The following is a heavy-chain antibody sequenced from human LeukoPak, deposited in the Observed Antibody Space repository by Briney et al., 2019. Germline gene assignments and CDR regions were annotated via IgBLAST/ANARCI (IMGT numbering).Heavy chain of an antibody. CDR2: ISGDGSVT. D-gene: IGHD1-14*01. CDR3: ATGSQPGTTFDY. Sequence: GGSLRLSCAASGFTFNDYPMHWVRQAPGKGLEWVSLISGDGSVTYYADSVKGRFTISRDNSKNSLYLQMNSLRLEDTAFYYYATGSQPGTTFDYWGQGTLVTASS. J-gene: IGHJ4*02. CDR1: GFTFNDYP. V-gene: IGHV3-43*02.